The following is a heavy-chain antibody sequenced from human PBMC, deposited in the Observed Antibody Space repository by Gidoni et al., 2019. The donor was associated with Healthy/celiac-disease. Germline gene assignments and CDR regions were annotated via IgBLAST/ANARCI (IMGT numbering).Heavy chain of an antibody. D-gene: IGHD3-10*01. V-gene: IGHV3-30*18. Sequence: QVQLVESGGGVVQPGRSLRLSCAASGFTFSSYGLQWVRQAPGKGLEWVAVISYDGSNKYYADSVKGRFTISRDNSKNTLYLQMNSLRAEDTAVYYCAKADYYGSGSYLVYYYYYYMDVWGKGTTVTVSS. CDR1: GFTFSSYG. CDR2: ISYDGSNK. CDR3: AKADYYGSGSYLVYYYYYYMDV. J-gene: IGHJ6*03.